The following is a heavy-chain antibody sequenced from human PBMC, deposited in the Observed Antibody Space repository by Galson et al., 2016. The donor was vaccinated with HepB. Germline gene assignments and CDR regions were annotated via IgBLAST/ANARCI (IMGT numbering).Heavy chain of an antibody. CDR3: ARMSSITIFVVVKLCEFDC. J-gene: IGHJ4*02. D-gene: IGHD3-3*01. Sequence: SETLSLTCTVSVGSISSSGYYWGWIRQPPGKGLEWIGSIYYSGSTYYNPSRKSRVTISVETSKNQFSLQLSSVTASDTAVYYCARMSSITIFVVVKLCEFDCLGQGTLVTVS. CDR2: IYYSGST. V-gene: IGHV4-39*07. CDR1: VGSISSSGYY.